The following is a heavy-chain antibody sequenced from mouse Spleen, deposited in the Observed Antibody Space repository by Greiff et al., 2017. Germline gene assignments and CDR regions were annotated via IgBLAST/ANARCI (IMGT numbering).Heavy chain of an antibody. Sequence: QVQLQQSGAELVRPGASVTLSCKASGYTFTDYEMHWVKQTPVHGLEWIGAIDPETGGTAYNQKFKGKATLTADKSSSTAYMELRSLTSEDSAVYYCTRGPDVWGAGTTVTVSS. J-gene: IGHJ1*01. CDR1: GYTFTDYE. V-gene: IGHV1-15*01. CDR3: TRGPDV. CDR2: IDPETGGT.